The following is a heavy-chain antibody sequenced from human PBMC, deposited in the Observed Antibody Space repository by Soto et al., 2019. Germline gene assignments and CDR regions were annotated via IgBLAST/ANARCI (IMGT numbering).Heavy chain of an antibody. D-gene: IGHD1-26*01. CDR2: ISYDGSNK. CDR1: GFTFSSYA. V-gene: IGHV3-30-3*01. CDR3: ARGSLRVGATLPFFDY. Sequence: PGGSLRLSCAASGFTFSSYAMHWVRQAPGKGLEWVAVISYDGSNKYYADSVKGRFTISRDNSKNTLYLQMNSLRAEDTAVYYCARGSLRVGATLPFFDYWGQGTLVTVSS. J-gene: IGHJ4*02.